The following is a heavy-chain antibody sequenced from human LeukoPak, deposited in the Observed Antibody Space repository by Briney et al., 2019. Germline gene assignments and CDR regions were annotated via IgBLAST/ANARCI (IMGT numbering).Heavy chain of an antibody. Sequence: SESLSLTCTVSGGSISSYYWSWIRQPPGKGLEWIGYIYYSGSTNYNPSLKSRVTISVDTSKNQFSLKLSSVTAADTAVYYCARGLGISADYWGQGTLVTVSS. V-gene: IGHV4-59*01. D-gene: IGHD3-16*01. CDR2: IYYSGST. CDR1: GGSISSYY. J-gene: IGHJ4*02. CDR3: ARGLGISADY.